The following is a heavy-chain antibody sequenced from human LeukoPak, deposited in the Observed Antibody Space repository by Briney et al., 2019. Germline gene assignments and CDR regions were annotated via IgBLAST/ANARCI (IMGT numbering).Heavy chain of an antibody. J-gene: IGHJ4*02. D-gene: IGHD3-22*01. CDR1: GGSISRSSYY. CDR2: IYYSGST. V-gene: IGHV4-39*01. CDR3: ARRSIDTYYYDSSGYAIPFFADY. Sequence: PSETLSLTCTVSGGSISRSSYYWGWIRQPPGKGLEWIVSIYYSGSTYYNPSLKSRVTISVDTSKNQFSLKLSSVTAADTAVYYCARRSIDTYYYDSSGYAIPFFADYWGQGTLVTVSS.